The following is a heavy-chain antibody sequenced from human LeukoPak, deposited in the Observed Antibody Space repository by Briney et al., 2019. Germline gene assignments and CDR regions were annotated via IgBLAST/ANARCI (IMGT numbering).Heavy chain of an antibody. V-gene: IGHV3-9*01. Sequence: GGSLRLSCAASGFTFDDYAMHWVRQAPGKGLEWVPGISWNSGSIGYADSVKGRFTISRDNAKNSLYLQMNSLRAEDTALYYCAKDTEVVPAAMSYFDYWGQGTLVTVSS. CDR1: GFTFDDYA. CDR2: ISWNSGSI. J-gene: IGHJ4*02. CDR3: AKDTEVVPAAMSYFDY. D-gene: IGHD2-2*01.